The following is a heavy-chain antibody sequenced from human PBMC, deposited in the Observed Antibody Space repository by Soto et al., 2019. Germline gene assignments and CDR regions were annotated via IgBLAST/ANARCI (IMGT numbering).Heavy chain of an antibody. CDR2: TNSDGSST. J-gene: IGHJ4*02. Sequence: PGGSLRLSCAASGFTFSSYWMHWARQAPGKGPVWVSRTNSDGSSTSYADSVKGRFTISRDNAKNTLYLQMNSLRAEDTAVYYCATGYSSSWYYTLAYWGQGVLVTVSS. CDR3: ATGYSSSWYYTLAY. D-gene: IGHD6-13*01. CDR1: GFTFSSYW. V-gene: IGHV3-74*01.